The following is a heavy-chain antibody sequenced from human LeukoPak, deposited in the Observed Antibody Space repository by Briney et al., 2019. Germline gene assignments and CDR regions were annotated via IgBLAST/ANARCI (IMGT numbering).Heavy chain of an antibody. CDR2: INWNGDST. CDR1: GYSISSGYY. J-gene: IGHJ4*02. Sequence: ETLSLTCTVSGYSISSGYYWGWIRQPPGKGLEWVSDINWNGDSTGYVDSVKGRFTISRDNAKNSLYLQMNSLRAEDTALYYCASGQLYDSSGYYLNYWGQGTLVTVSS. D-gene: IGHD3-22*01. CDR3: ASGQLYDSSGYYLNY. V-gene: IGHV3-20*04.